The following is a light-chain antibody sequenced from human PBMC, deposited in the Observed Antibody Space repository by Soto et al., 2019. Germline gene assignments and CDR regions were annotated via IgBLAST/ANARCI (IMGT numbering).Light chain of an antibody. CDR3: QQYYSTPPT. J-gene: IGKJ1*01. V-gene: IGKV4-1*01. CDR1: QSVLYSSNNKNY. CDR2: WAS. Sequence: IVMTQSPDSLAVSLGERATINCKSSQSVLYSSNNKNYLAWYQQKPGQPPKLLIYWASTRESGVPDRFSGRGSGTDFTLTISSLQAEDVAVYYCQQYYSTPPTFGQGNKVEIK.